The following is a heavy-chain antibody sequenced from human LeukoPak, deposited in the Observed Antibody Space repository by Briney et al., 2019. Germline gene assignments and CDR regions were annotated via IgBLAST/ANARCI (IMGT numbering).Heavy chain of an antibody. CDR3: ATFSYAGNAGGSAGS. CDR1: GFTFNNYA. D-gene: IGHD4-23*01. V-gene: IGHV3-21*04. Sequence: PGGSLRLSCAASGFTFNNYAMNWVRQAPGKGLEWVSSISSSSSYIYYADSVKGRFTISRDNAKNSLYLQMNSLRAEDTAVYYCATFSYAGNAGGSAGSWDQGTLVTVSS. CDR2: ISSSSSYI. J-gene: IGHJ5*02.